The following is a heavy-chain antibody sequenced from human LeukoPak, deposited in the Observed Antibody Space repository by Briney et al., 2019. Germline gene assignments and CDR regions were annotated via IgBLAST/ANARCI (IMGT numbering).Heavy chain of an antibody. D-gene: IGHD1-26*01. V-gene: IGHV3-7*01. CDR2: INPAGSET. CDR3: ATFGLVDVLDL. J-gene: IGHJ4*02. CDR1: GFSFNAYW. Sequence: GGSLRLPCAASGFSFNAYWMAWVRQAPGTGLEWVANINPAGSETFHVDPVKGRFSISRDHAKNLVYLQMNSLRAEDTAVYYCATFGLVDVLDLWGQGTLVTVSS.